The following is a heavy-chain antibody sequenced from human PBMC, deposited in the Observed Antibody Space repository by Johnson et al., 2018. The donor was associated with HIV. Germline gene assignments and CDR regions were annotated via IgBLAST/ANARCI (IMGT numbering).Heavy chain of an antibody. V-gene: IGHV3-30*18. CDR2: ISYDGSNK. CDR3: AKGNYYDSSGYYGSTHAFDI. J-gene: IGHJ3*02. Sequence: QVQLVESGGGLVKPGGSLRLSCAASGFTFSDYYMSWIRQAPGKGLEWVAVISYDGSNKYYADSVKGRLTISRDNSKNTLYLQMNSLRAEDTAVYYCAKGNYYDSSGYYGSTHAFDIWGQGTMVTVSS. CDR1: GFTFSDYY. D-gene: IGHD3-22*01.